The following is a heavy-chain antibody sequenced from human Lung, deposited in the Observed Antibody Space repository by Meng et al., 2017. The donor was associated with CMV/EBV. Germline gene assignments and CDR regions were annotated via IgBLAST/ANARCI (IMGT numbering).Heavy chain of an antibody. CDR1: GVTFSDYA. Sequence: GGSLRLXCAVSGVTFSDYAMHWVRQAPGKGLEWVTMISYDGTSKFYADSVKGRFTVSRDNSRNTLYLHMNSLGGDDTAVYYCARDPSGSYTYYYGMDIWGQGXTVTVSS. J-gene: IGHJ6*02. V-gene: IGHV3-30-3*01. CDR3: ARDPSGSYTYYYGMDI. CDR2: ISYDGTSK. D-gene: IGHD1-26*01.